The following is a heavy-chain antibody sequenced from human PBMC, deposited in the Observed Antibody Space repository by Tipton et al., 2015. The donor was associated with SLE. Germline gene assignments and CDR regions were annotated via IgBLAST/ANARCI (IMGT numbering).Heavy chain of an antibody. CDR1: GFTFSSYA. CDR2: ISYDGSNK. D-gene: IGHD2-15*01. J-gene: IGHJ3*01. V-gene: IGHV3-30*14. Sequence: SLRLSCAASGFTFSSYAMHWVRQAPGKGLEWVAVISYDGSNKYYADSVKGRFTISRDNSKNTLDLQMKSLRAADTAVYYCARDSGIAFDVWGQGTVVTVST. CDR3: ARDSGIAFDV.